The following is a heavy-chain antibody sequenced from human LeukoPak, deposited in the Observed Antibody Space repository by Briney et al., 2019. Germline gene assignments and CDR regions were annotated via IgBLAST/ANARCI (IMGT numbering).Heavy chain of an antibody. J-gene: IGHJ4*02. V-gene: IGHV3-33*01. CDR1: GFTFSSYG. CDR3: ARAIVGATDFDY. D-gene: IGHD1-26*01. Sequence: GGSLRLSCAASGFTFSSYGMHWVRQAPGKGLEWVAVIWYDGSNKYYADSVKGRFTISRDNSKNTLYLQMSSLRAEDTAVYYCARAIVGATDFDYWGQGTLVTVFS. CDR2: IWYDGSNK.